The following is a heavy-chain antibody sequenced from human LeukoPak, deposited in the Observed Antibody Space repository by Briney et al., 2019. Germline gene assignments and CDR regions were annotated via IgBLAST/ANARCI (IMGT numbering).Heavy chain of an antibody. D-gene: IGHD6-13*01. V-gene: IGHV1-3*01. Sequence: ASVKVSCKASGYTFTSYAMHWVRQAPGQRLEWMGWINAGNGNTKYSQKFRGRVTITRNTSISTAYMELSSLRSEDTAVYYCARGWGYSSSWYYFDYWGQGTLVTVSS. CDR1: GYTFTSYA. CDR2: INAGNGNT. CDR3: ARGWGYSSSWYYFDY. J-gene: IGHJ4*02.